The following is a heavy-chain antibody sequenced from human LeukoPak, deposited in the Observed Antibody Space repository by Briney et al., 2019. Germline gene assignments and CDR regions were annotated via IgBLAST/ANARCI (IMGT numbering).Heavy chain of an antibody. V-gene: IGHV3-23*01. D-gene: IGHD6-13*01. Sequence: GGTLRLSCAASGFTFNTYGMSWVRQAPGMGLEGVSTIIGSGGSTYYADSVKGRFTISRDNAKNSLYLQMNSLRAEDTAVYYCARTISIAAAGTSIDYWGQGTLVTVSS. J-gene: IGHJ4*02. CDR1: GFTFNTYG. CDR2: IIGSGGST. CDR3: ARTISIAAAGTSIDY.